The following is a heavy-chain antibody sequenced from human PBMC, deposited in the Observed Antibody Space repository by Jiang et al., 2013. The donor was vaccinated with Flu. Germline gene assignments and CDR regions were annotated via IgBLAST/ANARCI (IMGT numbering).Heavy chain of an antibody. CDR3: ARRKYSSGWYDFDY. J-gene: IGHJ4*01. Sequence: GAEVKKPGESLKISCKGSGYRFTNYWIAWVRQMPGKGLEWMGIIYPDDSDTRYSPSFQGQVTISADKSTRTAYLQWSSLKASDTAMFYCARRKYSSGWYDFDYWGQGALVIVSS. V-gene: IGHV5-51*03. D-gene: IGHD6-19*01. CDR2: IYPDDSDT. CDR1: GYRFTNYW.